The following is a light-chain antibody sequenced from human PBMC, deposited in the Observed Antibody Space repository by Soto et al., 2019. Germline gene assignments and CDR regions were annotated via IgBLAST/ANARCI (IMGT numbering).Light chain of an antibody. CDR2: KAS. CDR3: QKYNTLWT. CDR1: QSISGL. Sequence: DIQMTQSPSTLSASVGDRVTITCRASQSISGLLAWYQQKPGKAPKLLIYKASCLESGVPSRFSGSGSGTEFTLTINGLQPDDFTYYYCQKYNTLWTFGQGTKVEVK. J-gene: IGKJ1*01. V-gene: IGKV1-5*03.